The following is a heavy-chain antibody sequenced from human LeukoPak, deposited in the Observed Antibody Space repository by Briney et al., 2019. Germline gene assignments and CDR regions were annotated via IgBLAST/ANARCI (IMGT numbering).Heavy chain of an antibody. V-gene: IGHV4-59*01. CDR2: IHYTVGT. J-gene: IGHJ4*02. Sequence: SETLSLTCTVSGVSITNYSWSCLRQPPGKGLEWIGYIHYTVGTNYNPSLRSRVTMSVETSKNQFSLKLSFVTAADTAVYYCARGTVTTGYFDYWGPGNLVTVSS. D-gene: IGHD4-11*01. CDR1: GVSITNYS. CDR3: ARGTVTTGYFDY.